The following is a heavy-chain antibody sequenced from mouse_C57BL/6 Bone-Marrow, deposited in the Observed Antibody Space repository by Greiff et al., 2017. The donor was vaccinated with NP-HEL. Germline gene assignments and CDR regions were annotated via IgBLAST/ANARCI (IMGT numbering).Heavy chain of an antibody. D-gene: IGHD1-1*01. Sequence: QVQLQQSGAELVKPGASVKLSCKASGYTFTSYWMHWVKQRPGQGLEWIGMIHPNSGSTNYNEKFKSKATLTVDKSSSTAYMQLSSLTSEDSAVYYCARRPATVAAHYWGQGTPLTVSS. V-gene: IGHV1-64*01. CDR1: GYTFTSYW. J-gene: IGHJ2*01. CDR3: ARRPATVAAHY. CDR2: IHPNSGST.